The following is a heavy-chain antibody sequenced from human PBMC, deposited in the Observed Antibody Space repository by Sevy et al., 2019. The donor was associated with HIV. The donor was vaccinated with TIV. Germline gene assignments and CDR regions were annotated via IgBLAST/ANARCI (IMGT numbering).Heavy chain of an antibody. CDR3: ARRNDFDI. CDR2: VYYTGGT. V-gene: IGHV4-59*08. Sequence: SETLSLTCTVSGGSINSDHWNWIRQPPGKGLEWIGYVYYTGGTNYNPSLKNRVTISVDRTKNNFSLKLTSVTSADTAGYYCARRNDFDIWGQGTMVTVSS. J-gene: IGHJ3*02. CDR1: GGSINSDH.